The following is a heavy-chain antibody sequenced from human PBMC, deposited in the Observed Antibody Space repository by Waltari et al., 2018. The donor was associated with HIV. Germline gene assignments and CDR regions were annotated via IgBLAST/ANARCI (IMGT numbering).Heavy chain of an antibody. CDR1: GFSLTTSGLC. J-gene: IGHJ3*02. D-gene: IGHD3-10*01. V-gene: IGHV2-70*01. Sequence: QVTLTESGPALLNATQTLTLTCHVSGFSLTTSGLCVRWIRQLPGKALEWLAFIDWEDNKYFSPSLKTRLTISKDSFRNQVVLTMTNMDPVDTGSYFCARTNYYASGTYYNGAFDIWGQGTMVTVSS. CDR2: IDWEDNK. CDR3: ARTNYYASGTYYNGAFDI.